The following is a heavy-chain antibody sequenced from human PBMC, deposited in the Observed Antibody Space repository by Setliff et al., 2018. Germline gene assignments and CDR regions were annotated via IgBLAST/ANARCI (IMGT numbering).Heavy chain of an antibody. V-gene: IGHV1-18*01. Sequence: GASVKVSCKASGYSFRNFGITWVRQAPGQGLEWMGWISGYNGNTNYAQRFQGRVTMTTETSKSAAYMEMRSLRSDDTAVYYCAISSLSICSGGTCPNAFDIWGQGTMVTVSS. CDR2: ISGYNGNT. CDR3: AISSLSICSGGTCPNAFDI. J-gene: IGHJ3*02. D-gene: IGHD2-15*01. CDR1: GYSFRNFG.